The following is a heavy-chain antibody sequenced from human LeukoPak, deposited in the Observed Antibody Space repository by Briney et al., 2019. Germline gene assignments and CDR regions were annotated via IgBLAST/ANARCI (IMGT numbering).Heavy chain of an antibody. D-gene: IGHD2-8*02. V-gene: IGHV4-59*08. CDR3: ARHRSGGYEVDC. CDR2: IFYSGST. Sequence: PSETLSLTCTVSGVSISNYYWSWIRQPPGEALEYIGNIFYSGSTTYNPSLKSRVTISIDTSKNQFSLKLSSVTAADTALYYCARHRSGGYEVDCWGQGTLVTVSS. J-gene: IGHJ4*02. CDR1: GVSISNYY.